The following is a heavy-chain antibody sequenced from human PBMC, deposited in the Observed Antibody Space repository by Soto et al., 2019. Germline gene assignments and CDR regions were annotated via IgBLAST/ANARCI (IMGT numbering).Heavy chain of an antibody. CDR3: ATRITVFGLLIPPFDP. V-gene: IGHV4-31*03. D-gene: IGHD3-3*01. CDR2: INHTGGT. J-gene: IGHJ5*02. CDR1: GGSISSGGYY. Sequence: SETLSLTCTVSGGSISSGGYYWSWIRQHPGKGLEWIGEINHTGGTHYNPSLKSRGTMSVDTSKNQFSLRLSSVTAADTAIYYCATRITVFGLLIPPFDPWGQGTQVTVSS.